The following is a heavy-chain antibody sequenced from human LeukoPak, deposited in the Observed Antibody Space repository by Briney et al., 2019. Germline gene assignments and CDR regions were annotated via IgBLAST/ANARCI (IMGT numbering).Heavy chain of an antibody. CDR1: GYTFTSYD. D-gene: IGHD3-22*01. J-gene: IGHJ3*02. CDR3: ARGGRGGTTMIPNDAFYI. Sequence: ASVKVSCKASGYTFTSYDIDWVRQATGQGLEWMGWMNPNSGNTGYAQKFQGRVTITRNSSISTAYMELSSLRSEDTAVYYCARGGRGGTTMIPNDAFYIWGQGTMVTVSS. CDR2: MNPNSGNT. V-gene: IGHV1-8*03.